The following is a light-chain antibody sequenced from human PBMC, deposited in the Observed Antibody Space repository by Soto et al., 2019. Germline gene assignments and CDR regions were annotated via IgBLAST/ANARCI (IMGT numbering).Light chain of an antibody. Sequence: DIVMTQSPLSLPVTPGEPASISCRSSQSLLHSNGYNYSDWYLQEPGQSPQLLIYLGSNRASGVPDRFSGSGSGTDFTLKISRVEAEDVGVYYCMQALQTPLTFGGGTKVEIK. J-gene: IGKJ4*01. CDR3: MQALQTPLT. CDR2: LGS. V-gene: IGKV2-28*01. CDR1: QSLLHSNGYNY.